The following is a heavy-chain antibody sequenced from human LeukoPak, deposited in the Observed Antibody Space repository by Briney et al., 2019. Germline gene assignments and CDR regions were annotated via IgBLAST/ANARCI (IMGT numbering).Heavy chain of an antibody. D-gene: IGHD1-26*01. J-gene: IGHJ3*02. V-gene: IGHV3-11*01. CDR1: GFTFSDYY. CDR2: ISSSGSTI. CDR3: ARGGSYLSAFDI. Sequence: GGSLRLSCAASGFTFSDYYMSWIRQAPGKGLEWVSYISSSGSTIFYADSVRGRFTISRDNSKNTLYLQMNSLRAEDTAVYYCARGGSYLSAFDIWGQGTMVTVSS.